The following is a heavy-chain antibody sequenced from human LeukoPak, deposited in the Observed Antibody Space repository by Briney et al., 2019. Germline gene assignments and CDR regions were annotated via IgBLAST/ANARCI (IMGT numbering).Heavy chain of an antibody. CDR1: GFTFSSYA. Sequence: PGGSLRLSCAASGFTFSSYAMSWVRQAPGKGLEWVSAISGSGGSTYYADSVKGRFTISRDNSKNTLYLQMNSLRAEDTAVYYCAKATVGFLEWLLDYWGQGTLVTVSS. J-gene: IGHJ4*02. CDR3: AKATVGFLEWLLDY. D-gene: IGHD3-3*01. V-gene: IGHV3-23*01. CDR2: ISGSGGST.